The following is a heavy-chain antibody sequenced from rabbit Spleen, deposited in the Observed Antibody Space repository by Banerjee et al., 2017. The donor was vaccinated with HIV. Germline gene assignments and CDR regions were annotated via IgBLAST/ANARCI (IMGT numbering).Heavy chain of an antibody. CDR2: IEPIFGRT. V-gene: IGHV1S39*01. J-gene: IGHJ4*01. D-gene: IGHD4-1*01. Sequence: QEQLEESGGGLVQPGGSLKLSCKASGFDFSSYGVSWVRQAPGKGLEWIGYIEPIFGRTYYASWVKGRFTISTTSSTTVTLQMTSLTAADTATYFCARDLAGVIGWNFSLWGPGTLVTVS. CDR1: GFDFSSYG. CDR3: ARDLAGVIGWNFSL.